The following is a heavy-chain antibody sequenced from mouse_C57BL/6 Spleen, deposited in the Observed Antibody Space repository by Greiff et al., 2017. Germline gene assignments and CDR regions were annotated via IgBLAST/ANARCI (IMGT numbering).Heavy chain of an antibody. CDR1: GFTFSSYG. V-gene: IGHV5-6*01. CDR2: ISSGGSYT. CDR3: ARHPWDY. Sequence: EVKLVESGGDLVKPGGSLKLSCAASGFTFSSYGMSWVRQTTDKRLEWVATISSGGSYTYYPDSVKGRFTITRDHAKNTLYLQMRSLKSEDTTMYYCARHPWDYWGHGTSVTVSS. J-gene: IGHJ4*01.